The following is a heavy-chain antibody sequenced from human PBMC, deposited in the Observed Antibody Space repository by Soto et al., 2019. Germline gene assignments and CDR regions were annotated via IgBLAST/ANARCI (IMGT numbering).Heavy chain of an antibody. J-gene: IGHJ6*03. CDR3: AGPYDILTGSRMDV. D-gene: IGHD3-9*01. V-gene: IGHV4-34*01. CDR2: INHSGGT. CDR1: GGSFSGYY. Sequence: QVQLQQWGAGLLKPSETLSLTCAVYGGSFSGYYWSWIRQPPGKGLEWIGEINHSGGTNYNPSLKSRVTIAVDTSKNQFSLKLSSVTAADTAVYYCAGPYDILTGSRMDVWGKGTTVTVSS.